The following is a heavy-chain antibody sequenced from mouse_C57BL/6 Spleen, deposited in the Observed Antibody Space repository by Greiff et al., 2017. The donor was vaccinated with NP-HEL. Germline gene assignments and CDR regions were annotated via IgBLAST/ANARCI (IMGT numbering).Heavy chain of an antibody. CDR2: IDPSDSYT. J-gene: IGHJ2*01. CDR1: GYTFTSYW. CDR3: ARGSS. Sequence: QVHVKQPGAELVKPGASVKLSCKASGYTFTSYWMPWVKQRPGQGLEWIGEIDPSDSYTNYNQKFKGKATLTVDTSSSTAYMQLSSLTSEDSAVYYCARGSSWGQGTTLTVSS. V-gene: IGHV1-50*01.